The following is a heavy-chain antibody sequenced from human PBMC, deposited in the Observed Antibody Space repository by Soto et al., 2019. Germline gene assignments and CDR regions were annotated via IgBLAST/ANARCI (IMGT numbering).Heavy chain of an antibody. V-gene: IGHV1-69*06. CDR3: ARMIGRNWNSAAAPPWRGYYYYYGMAV. CDR2: IIPIFGTA. CDR1: GGTFSSYA. Sequence: SVKVSCKASGGTFSSYAISWVRQAPGQGLEWMGGIIPIFGTANYAQKFQGRVTITADKSTSTAYMELSSLRSEDTAVYYCARMIGRNWNSAAAPPWRGYYYYYGMAVWGQGTTVTVSS. J-gene: IGHJ6*02. D-gene: IGHD1-7*01.